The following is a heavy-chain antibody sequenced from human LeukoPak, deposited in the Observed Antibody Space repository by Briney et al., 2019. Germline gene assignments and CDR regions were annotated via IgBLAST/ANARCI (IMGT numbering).Heavy chain of an antibody. V-gene: IGHV3-73*01. J-gene: IGHJ6*03. CDR3: TRHLLDPVNLGYHYYMDV. CDR2: IRSKANSYAT. CDR1: GFTFSGSA. D-gene: IGHD2-15*01. Sequence: PGGSLKLSCAASGFTFSGSAMHWVRQASGKGLEWVGRIRSKANSYATAYAASVKGRFTISRDDSKNTAYLQMNSLKTEDTAVYYCTRHLLDPVNLGYHYYMDVWGKGTTVTVSS.